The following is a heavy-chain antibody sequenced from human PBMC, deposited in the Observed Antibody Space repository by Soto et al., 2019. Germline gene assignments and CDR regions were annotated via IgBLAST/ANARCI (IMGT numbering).Heavy chain of an antibody. Sequence: ASVKVSCKASGYTFTTYTMHWVRQAPGQRLEWMGWINVGNGDTKYPQKFQARVTITRDTSASPAYVELSSVRAEDTAVYYCAKELGGGAPYPLDYGGQGTLVTVSS. J-gene: IGHJ4*02. CDR1: GYTFTTYT. D-gene: IGHD2-15*01. CDR3: AKELGGGAPYPLDY. CDR2: INVGNGDT. V-gene: IGHV1-3*01.